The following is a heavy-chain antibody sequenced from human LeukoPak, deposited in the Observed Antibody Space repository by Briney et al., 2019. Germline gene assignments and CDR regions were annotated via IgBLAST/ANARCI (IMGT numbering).Heavy chain of an antibody. D-gene: IGHD3-22*01. CDR3: AKPNSGYTAFHI. Sequence: GGSLRLSCAASGFTFTSYAMSWVRQAPGKGLEWVSAISSRGGSTYYADSVKGRFTISRDNSKNTLYLQMNSLRAEDTAVYYCAKPNSGYTAFHIWGQGTMVTVSS. CDR1: GFTFTSYA. CDR2: ISSRGGST. J-gene: IGHJ3*02. V-gene: IGHV3-23*01.